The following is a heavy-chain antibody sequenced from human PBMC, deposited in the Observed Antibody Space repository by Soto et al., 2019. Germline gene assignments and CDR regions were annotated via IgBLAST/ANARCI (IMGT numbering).Heavy chain of an antibody. D-gene: IGHD2-15*01. Sequence: QVQLQESGPGLLKPSQTLSLTCTVSGDSISNGGSYWSWIRQHPGRGLEWIGYIYYSGSTYYNPSLKSRLTISVDTSKNQFSLKLSSVTAADTAVYYCARVRNVAATPPDYWGQGTLVTVSS. V-gene: IGHV4-31*03. CDR2: IYYSGST. CDR1: GDSISNGGSY. J-gene: IGHJ4*02. CDR3: ARVRNVAATPPDY.